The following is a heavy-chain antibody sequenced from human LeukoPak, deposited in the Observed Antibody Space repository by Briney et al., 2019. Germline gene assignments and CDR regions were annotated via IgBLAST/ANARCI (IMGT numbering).Heavy chain of an antibody. Sequence: GGSLRLSCAASGFTFDDYGMSWVRQAPGKGLEWVSGINWNGGSTGYADSVKGRFTISRDNAKNSLYLQMNSLRAEDTALYYCARGPAYYYDSSGYVAFDIWGQGTMVTVSS. CDR2: INWNGGST. CDR3: ARGPAYYYDSSGYVAFDI. V-gene: IGHV3-20*04. J-gene: IGHJ3*02. D-gene: IGHD3-22*01. CDR1: GFTFDDYG.